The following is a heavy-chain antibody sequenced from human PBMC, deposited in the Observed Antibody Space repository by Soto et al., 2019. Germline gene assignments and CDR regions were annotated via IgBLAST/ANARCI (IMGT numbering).Heavy chain of an antibody. CDR3: ARDAHYYDSSGYPPY. CDR1: GFTFSSYG. CDR2: IWYDGSNK. D-gene: IGHD3-22*01. V-gene: IGHV3-33*01. J-gene: IGHJ4*02. Sequence: HPGGSLRLSCAASGFTFSSYGMHWVRQAPGKGLEWVAVIWYDGSNKYYADSVKGRFTISRDNSKNTLYLQMNSLRAEDTAVYYCARDAHYYDSSGYPPYWGQGTLVTVTS.